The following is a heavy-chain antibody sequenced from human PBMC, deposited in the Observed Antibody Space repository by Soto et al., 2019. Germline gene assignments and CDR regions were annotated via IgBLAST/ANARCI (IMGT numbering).Heavy chain of an antibody. CDR3: AKVRSSGGSYACDI. CDR2: ISYDGAKE. CDR1: GFTFSSYG. Sequence: QVQLVASGGGVVQPWRSLRLSCAASGFTFSSYGMHWVRQAPGKGLEWVAAISYDGAKEYYADSVKGRFNISRDNSNNTLCLQMESLRVEDTGVFYCAKVRSSGGSYACDIWGQGTMVTVSS. D-gene: IGHD6-19*01. V-gene: IGHV3-30*18. J-gene: IGHJ3*02.